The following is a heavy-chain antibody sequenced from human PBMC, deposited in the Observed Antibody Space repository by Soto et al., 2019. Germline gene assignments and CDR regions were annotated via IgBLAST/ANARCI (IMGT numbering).Heavy chain of an antibody. Sequence: ASVKVSCKASGYISTSYYMRRVRQAPGQGIEWMGIINPSGGSTSYAQKFQGRVTMTRDTSTSTVYMELSSLRSEDTAVYYCAREYLVVPAAVYYYYYGMDVWGQGTTVTVSS. J-gene: IGHJ6*02. CDR3: AREYLVVPAAVYYYYYGMDV. D-gene: IGHD2-2*01. CDR2: INPSGGST. V-gene: IGHV1-46*01. CDR1: GYISTSYY.